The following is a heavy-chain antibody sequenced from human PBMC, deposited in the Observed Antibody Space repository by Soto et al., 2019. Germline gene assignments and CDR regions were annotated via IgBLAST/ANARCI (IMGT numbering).Heavy chain of an antibody. CDR1: GGSISSSSYY. V-gene: IGHV4-39*01. Sequence: SETLSLTCTVSGGSISSSSYYWGWIRQPPGKGLEWIGSIYYSGSTYYNPSLKSRVTISVDTSKNQFSLKLSSVTAADTAVYYCASAVDTAMAKLGWFDPWGQGTLVTVSS. CDR2: IYYSGST. CDR3: ASAVDTAMAKLGWFDP. D-gene: IGHD5-18*01. J-gene: IGHJ5*02.